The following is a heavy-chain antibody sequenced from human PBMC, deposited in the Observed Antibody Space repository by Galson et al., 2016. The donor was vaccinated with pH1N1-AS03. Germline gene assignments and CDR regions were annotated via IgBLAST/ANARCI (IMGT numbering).Heavy chain of an antibody. CDR3: ARDLGAAGPEDS. CDR1: GDSINSGNYY. V-gene: IGHV4-61*02. D-gene: IGHD6-13*01. Sequence: TLSLTCTVSGDSINSGNYYWSWIRQPAGKGLEWIGRIHSSGSTDYNSSLKSRVTISVDTSNNGFSLKLSAVTAADTAVYYCARDLGAAGPEDSWGPGTLVTISS. J-gene: IGHJ4*02. CDR2: IHSSGST.